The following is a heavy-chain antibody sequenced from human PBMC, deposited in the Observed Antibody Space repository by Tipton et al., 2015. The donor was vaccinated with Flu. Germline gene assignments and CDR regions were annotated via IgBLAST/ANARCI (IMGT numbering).Heavy chain of an antibody. D-gene: IGHD2/OR15-2a*01. V-gene: IGHV4-34*01. CDR3: ARRHFSFDI. CDR1: GGSFTGYY. CDR2: IHHSGST. J-gene: IGHJ3*02. Sequence: TLSLTCAVYGGSFTGYYWGWIRQPPGKGLEWIGEIHHSGSTKYNPSLKSRVAISLDTSNNQFSLKLSFVTAADTAVYYCARRHFSFDIWGQGTMVTVSS.